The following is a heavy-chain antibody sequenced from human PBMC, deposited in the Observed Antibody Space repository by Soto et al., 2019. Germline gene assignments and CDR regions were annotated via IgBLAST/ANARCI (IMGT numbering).Heavy chain of an antibody. V-gene: IGHV4-39*01. CDR3: ARQRTSVVTQAYFDV. J-gene: IGHJ4*02. Sequence: SETLSLTCTVTGDSISSRSYYWGWIRQPPGKGLEWIGSIYYSGSTYNNPSLRSRVSMSIDTSKDQFSLKLKSVTAADTALYFCARQRTSVVTQAYFDVWCAGSLVTVSS. CDR2: IYYSGST. D-gene: IGHD2-21*02. CDR1: GDSISSRSYY.